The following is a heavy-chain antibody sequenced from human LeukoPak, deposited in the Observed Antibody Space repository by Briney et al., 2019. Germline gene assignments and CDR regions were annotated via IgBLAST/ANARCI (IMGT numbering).Heavy chain of an antibody. CDR3: ARDGVVRGVITYYFDY. D-gene: IGHD3-10*01. J-gene: IGHJ4*02. V-gene: IGHV3-30*04. CDR1: GFTFSSYA. Sequence: PGGSLRLSCAASGFTFSSYAMHWVRQAPGKGLDWVAVISYDGSNKYYADSVKGRFTISRDNSKNTLYLQMNSLRAEDTAVYYCARDGVVRGVITYYFDYWGQGTLVTVSS. CDR2: ISYDGSNK.